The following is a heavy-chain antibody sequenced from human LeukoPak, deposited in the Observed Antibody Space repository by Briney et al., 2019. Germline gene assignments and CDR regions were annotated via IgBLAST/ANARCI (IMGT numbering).Heavy chain of an antibody. CDR3: TRDFQGRYYYHMDV. Sequence: GGSLRLSCAASGFTFSIYWMSWVRQAPGRGLEWVANIKQDGSEIYYADSMKGRLTISRDNAKNSLYLQMNSLRAEDTAVYFCTRDFQGRYYYHMDVWGKGTTVTVSS. J-gene: IGHJ6*03. D-gene: IGHD3-10*01. CDR1: GFTFSIYW. CDR2: IKQDGSEI. V-gene: IGHV3-7*01.